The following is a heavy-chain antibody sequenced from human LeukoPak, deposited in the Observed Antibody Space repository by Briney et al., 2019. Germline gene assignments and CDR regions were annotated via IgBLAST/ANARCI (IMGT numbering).Heavy chain of an antibody. CDR1: GYSISSGYY. Sequence: PSETLSLTCAVSGYSISSGYYWGWIRQPPGKGLEWIGHISHSGSTYYNPSLKSRVTISVDTSKNQFSLKLSSVTAADTAVYYCARDLGIAAAGKSYYYYMDVWGKGTTVTVSS. CDR2: ISHSGST. J-gene: IGHJ6*03. D-gene: IGHD6-13*01. V-gene: IGHV4-38-2*02. CDR3: ARDLGIAAAGKSYYYYMDV.